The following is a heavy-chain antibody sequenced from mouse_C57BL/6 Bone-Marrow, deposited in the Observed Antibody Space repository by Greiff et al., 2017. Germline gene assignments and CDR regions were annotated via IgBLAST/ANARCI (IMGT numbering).Heavy chain of an antibody. CDR2: ISPGAGDT. Sequence: QVQLKQSGAELVKPGASVKISCTASGYAFSSYWMNWVKQRPGPGLAWIGQISPGAGDTHYHGKFKGQATLTADKSSSTAYMQLSSLTSEDSAVYFGARPRYYGNGVNFDYWGQGTTLTGSA. D-gene: IGHD2-1*01. CDR3: ARPRYYGNGVNFDY. J-gene: IGHJ2*01. V-gene: IGHV1-80*01. CDR1: GYAFSSYW.